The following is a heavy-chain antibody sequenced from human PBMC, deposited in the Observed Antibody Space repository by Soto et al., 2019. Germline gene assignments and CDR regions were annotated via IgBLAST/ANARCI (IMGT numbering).Heavy chain of an antibody. Sequence: ETLSLTCTVSGGSITSITNHYCSWIRQPPGKGLEWIGYISYSGHTSYNPSLKSRVILSVDTSKNQVSLNLASVTAADTAVYYCATQGFGTLHGLVDVWGQGTTVTVSS. CDR3: ATQGFGTLHGLVDV. CDR2: ISYSGHT. D-gene: IGHD1-7*01. V-gene: IGHV4-59*08. J-gene: IGHJ6*02. CDR1: GGSITSITNHY.